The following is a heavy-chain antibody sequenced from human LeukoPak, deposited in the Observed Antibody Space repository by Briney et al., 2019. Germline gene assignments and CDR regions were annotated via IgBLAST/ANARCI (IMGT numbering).Heavy chain of an antibody. D-gene: IGHD7-27*01. J-gene: IGHJ4*02. V-gene: IGHV1-8*03. Sequence: GASVKVSCKASGGTFSSYAISWVRQAPGQGLEWMGWMNPNSGNTGYAQKFQGRVTITRNTSISTAYMELSSLRSEDTAVYYCASSLGIPLDYWGQGTLVTVSS. CDR3: ASSLGIPLDY. CDR2: MNPNSGNT. CDR1: GGTFSSYA.